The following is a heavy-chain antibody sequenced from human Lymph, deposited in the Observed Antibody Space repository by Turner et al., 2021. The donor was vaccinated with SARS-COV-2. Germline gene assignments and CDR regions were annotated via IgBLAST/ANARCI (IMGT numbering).Heavy chain of an antibody. V-gene: IGHV1-2*02. CDR1: GYTFTDYY. CDR2: INPNSGGT. D-gene: IGHD3-22*01. Sequence: QVQLVQSGAEVKKPGASVKVSCKASGYTFTDYYMHWVRQAPGQGLEWMGWINPNSGGTDYAQKFQGRGTVTRDASFNTAYMELTRLRSDDTAVYYCARGGLYYYDSSAYYNDAFDIWGQGTMVTVSS. J-gene: IGHJ3*02. CDR3: ARGGLYYYDSSAYYNDAFDI.